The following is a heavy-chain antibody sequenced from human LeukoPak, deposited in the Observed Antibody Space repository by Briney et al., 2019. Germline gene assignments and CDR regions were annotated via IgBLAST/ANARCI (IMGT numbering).Heavy chain of an antibody. CDR2: IYTSGST. D-gene: IGHD3-22*01. J-gene: IGHJ4*02. Sequence: SETLSLTCTVSGGSISSGNYYWNWIRQPAGKGLEWIGRIYTSGSTNYNPSLKSRATISVDYSRNQFSLGLSSVTAADTAVYYCARGIPGYFGTSGYYYEYWGQGTLVTVSS. V-gene: IGHV4-61*02. CDR3: ARGIPGYFGTSGYYYEY. CDR1: GGSISSGNYY.